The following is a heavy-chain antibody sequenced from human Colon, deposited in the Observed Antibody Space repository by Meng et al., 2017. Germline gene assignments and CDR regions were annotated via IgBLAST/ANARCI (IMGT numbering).Heavy chain of an antibody. CDR2: IYPGDSDT. CDR1: GFNFTNFW. D-gene: IGHD5-18*01. CDR3: ARSTGTSYDMVFYGY. J-gene: IGHJ4*02. V-gene: IGHV5-51*01. Sequence: GESLKISCQGSGFNFTNFWIGCVRQMPGKGLEWMAIIYPGDSDTRYSPSFQGQVTISADKSISTAYLQWSSLKPSDTAVYYCARSTGTSYDMVFYGYWGQGTLVTVSS.